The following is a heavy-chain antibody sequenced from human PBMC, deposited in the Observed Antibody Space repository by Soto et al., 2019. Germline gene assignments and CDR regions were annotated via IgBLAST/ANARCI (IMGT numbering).Heavy chain of an antibody. Sequence: GSLRLSCAASGFTFSSYWMHWVRQAPGKGLEWVSRMNMDGNRISYVDSVKGRCTISRDNAKNTFYMEMDSARVEDTAVYYFVRGDGDRYDGHGYLGRHWGQGSLVT. D-gene: IGHD2-21*01. V-gene: IGHV3-74*01. CDR2: MNMDGNRI. CDR3: VRGDGDRYDGHGYLGRH. CDR1: GFTFSSYW. J-gene: IGHJ4*02.